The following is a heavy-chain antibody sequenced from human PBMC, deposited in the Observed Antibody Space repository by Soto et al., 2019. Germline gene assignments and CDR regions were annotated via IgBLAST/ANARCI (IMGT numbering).Heavy chain of an antibody. CDR3: ARRDTAMVNAYYYYYMDV. CDR1: GYSFTSYW. J-gene: IGHJ6*03. CDR2: IYPGDSDT. V-gene: IGHV5-51*01. D-gene: IGHD5-18*01. Sequence: GESLKISCKGSGYSFTSYWIGWVRQMPGKGLEWTGIIYPGDSDTRYSPSFQGQVTISADKSISTAYLQWSSLKASDTAMYYCARRDTAMVNAYYYYYMDVWGKGTTVTV.